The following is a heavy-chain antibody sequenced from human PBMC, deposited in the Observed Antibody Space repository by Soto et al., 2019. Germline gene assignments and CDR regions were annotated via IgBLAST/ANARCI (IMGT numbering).Heavy chain of an antibody. D-gene: IGHD6-13*01. Sequence: SETLSLTCAVYGGSVSGYNWSWIRQPPGKGLEWTGEINHSGSTNYNPSLKSRVTISVDASKNQFSLKLSSVTAADTAVYSCARARPKQQLVKPFDYWGQGTLVTVSS. CDR1: GGSVSGYN. CDR2: INHSGST. CDR3: ARARPKQQLVKPFDY. V-gene: IGHV4-34*01. J-gene: IGHJ4*02.